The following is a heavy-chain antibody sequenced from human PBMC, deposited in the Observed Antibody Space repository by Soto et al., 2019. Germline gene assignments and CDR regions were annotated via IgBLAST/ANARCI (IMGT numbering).Heavy chain of an antibody. J-gene: IGHJ3*02. D-gene: IGHD6-19*01. V-gene: IGHV3-9*01. Sequence: PGGSLRLSCASSGFTFDDYAMHLVRQAPGKGLEWVSGISWNSGSIGYADSVKGRFTISRDNAKNSLYLQMNSLRAEDTALYYCAKVLALYSSGYDGFDIWGQGTMVTVSS. CDR1: GFTFDDYA. CDR2: ISWNSGSI. CDR3: AKVLALYSSGYDGFDI.